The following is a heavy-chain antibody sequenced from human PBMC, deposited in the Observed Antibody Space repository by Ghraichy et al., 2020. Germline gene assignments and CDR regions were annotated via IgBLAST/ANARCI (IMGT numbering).Heavy chain of an antibody. V-gene: IGHV4-34*01. Sequence: SETLSLNCASHGGTPLGSASTRIHQAPRQGLANLGDIDDSGTTNYTPSLKGRVTLSVDTSTSHFSLTLSSVTVADSAVYYCARGLASGYHYYFYMDVWGKGTTVTVS. CDR1: GGTPLGSA. CDR3: ARGLASGYHYYFYMDV. J-gene: IGHJ6*03. D-gene: IGHD2-15*01. CDR2: IDDSGTT.